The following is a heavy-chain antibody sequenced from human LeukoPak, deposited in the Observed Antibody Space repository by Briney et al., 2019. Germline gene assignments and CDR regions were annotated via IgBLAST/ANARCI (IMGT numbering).Heavy chain of an antibody. CDR3: ARVSSSIVVVPAAISDAFDI. D-gene: IGHD2-2*01. Sequence: ASVKVSCKASGYTFTSYGISWVRQAPGQGLEWMGWISAYSGNTNYAQKLQGRVTMTTDTSTSTAYMELRSLRSDDTAVYYCARVSSSIVVVPAAISDAFDIWGQGTMVTVSS. CDR1: GYTFTSYG. CDR2: ISAYSGNT. V-gene: IGHV1-18*01. J-gene: IGHJ3*02.